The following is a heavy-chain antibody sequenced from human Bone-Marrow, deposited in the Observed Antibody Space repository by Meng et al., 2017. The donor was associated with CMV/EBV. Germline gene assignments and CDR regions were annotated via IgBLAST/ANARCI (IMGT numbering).Heavy chain of an antibody. Sequence: SQTLSLTCALSGDSVSSNSVAWNWIRQSPSRGLEWLGRTYYRSKWYNDYAVSVKSRIIINPDTSKNQFSLQLNSVTPEDTAVYYCAREGIAAAGTHYYYYYGMDVWGQGTTVTVSS. CDR3: AREGIAAAGTHYYYYYGMDV. CDR2: TYYRSKWYN. D-gene: IGHD6-13*01. CDR1: GDSVSSNSVA. J-gene: IGHJ6*02. V-gene: IGHV6-1*01.